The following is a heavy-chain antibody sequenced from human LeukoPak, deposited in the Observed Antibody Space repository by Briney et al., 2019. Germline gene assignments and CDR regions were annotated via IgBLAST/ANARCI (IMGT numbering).Heavy chain of an antibody. V-gene: IGHV1-18*01. CDR2: ISAYNGNT. CDR3: ARDGYYYDSSGYLGTRWFDP. Sequence: ASVKVSRKASGYTFTSYGISWVRQAPGQGLEWMGWISAYNGNTNYAQKLQGRVTMTTDTSTSTAYMEPRSLRSDDTAVYYCARDGYYYDSSGYLGTRWFDPWGQGTLVTVSS. J-gene: IGHJ5*02. D-gene: IGHD3-22*01. CDR1: GYTFTSYG.